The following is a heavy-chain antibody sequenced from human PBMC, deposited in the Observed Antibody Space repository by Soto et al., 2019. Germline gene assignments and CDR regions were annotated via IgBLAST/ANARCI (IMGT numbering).Heavy chain of an antibody. CDR1: GGTFSSYA. J-gene: IGHJ4*02. CDR3: ARTTSLRSYYFDY. CDR2: IIPIFGTA. Sequence: ASVKVSCKASGGTFSSYAISWVRQAPGQGLEWMGGIIPIFGTANYAQKFQGRVTITADESTSTAYMELSSLRSEDTAVYYCARTTSLRSYYFDYWGQGTLVTVSS. V-gene: IGHV1-69*13.